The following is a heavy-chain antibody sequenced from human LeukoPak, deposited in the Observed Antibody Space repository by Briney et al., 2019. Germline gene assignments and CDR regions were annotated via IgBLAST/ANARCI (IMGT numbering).Heavy chain of an antibody. CDR3: ARDGAAAASGCWL. D-gene: IGHD6-13*01. J-gene: IGHJ4*02. CDR2: IYSGGRT. V-gene: IGHV3-53*01. CDR1: GFTVGNNY. Sequence: PGGSLRLSCAASGFTVGNNYMNWVRQAPGKGLEWISLIYSGGRTHYADSVKGRFTISRDNSKNTLYLQMNNVRAEDTAVYYCARDGAAAASGCWLWGRGTLVTVSS.